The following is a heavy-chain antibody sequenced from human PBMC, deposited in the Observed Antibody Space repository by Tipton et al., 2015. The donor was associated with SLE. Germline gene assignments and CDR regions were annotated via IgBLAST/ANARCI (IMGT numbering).Heavy chain of an antibody. D-gene: IGHD6-6*01. J-gene: IGHJ3*02. CDR1: GYSISSGYY. CDR2: IYHSGST. CDR3: ARGTSDAFDI. Sequence: TLSLTCTVSGYSISSGYYWGWIRQPPGKGLEWIVSIYHSGSTYYNPSLKSRVTISVDTSNNQFSLKLSSVTAADTAVYYCARGTSDAFDIWGRGTMVNVSS. V-gene: IGHV4-38-2*02.